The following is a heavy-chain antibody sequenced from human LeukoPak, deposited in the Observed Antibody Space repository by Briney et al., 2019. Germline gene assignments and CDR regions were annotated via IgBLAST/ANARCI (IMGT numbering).Heavy chain of an antibody. Sequence: ASVKVSCKASGYTFTGYYMHWVRQAPGQGLEWMGWINPNSGGTNYAQKFQGWVTMTRDTSISTAYMELSRLRSDDTAVYYCARVSLTAVGDFDYWGQGTLVTVSS. D-gene: IGHD7-27*01. CDR1: GYTFTGYY. CDR3: ARVSLTAVGDFDY. V-gene: IGHV1-2*04. J-gene: IGHJ4*02. CDR2: INPNSGGT.